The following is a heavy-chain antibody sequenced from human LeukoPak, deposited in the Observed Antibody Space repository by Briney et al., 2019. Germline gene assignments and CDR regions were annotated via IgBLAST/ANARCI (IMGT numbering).Heavy chain of an antibody. CDR3: AGGEYYFDY. Sequence: SETLSLTCAVYGGSFSGYYWSWIRQPPGRGLEWIGEISHSGSTNYNPSLKSRVTISVDTSKNQFSLKLSSATAADTAVYYCAGGEYYFDYWGQGTLVTVSS. J-gene: IGHJ4*02. CDR2: ISHSGST. CDR1: GGSFSGYY. V-gene: IGHV4-34*01.